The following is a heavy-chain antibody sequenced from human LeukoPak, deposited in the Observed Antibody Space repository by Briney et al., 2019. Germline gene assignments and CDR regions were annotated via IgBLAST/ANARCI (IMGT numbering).Heavy chain of an antibody. CDR2: IYYSGST. V-gene: IGHV4-59*01. J-gene: IGHJ4*02. CDR1: GGSISSNY. D-gene: IGHD6-13*01. Sequence: SETLSLTCTVSGGSISSNYWSWIRQPPGQGLEWIGYIYYSGSTNYNPSLKSRVTISVDTSKNQFSLKLSSVTAADTAVYYCATDPTTSSSWHRWGQGTLVTVSS. CDR3: ATDPTTSSSWHR.